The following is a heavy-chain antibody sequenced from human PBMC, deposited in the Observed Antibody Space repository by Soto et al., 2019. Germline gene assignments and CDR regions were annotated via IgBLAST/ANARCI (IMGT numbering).Heavy chain of an antibody. CDR3: ARDGFIYDSSGYYYGFDY. Sequence: ASVKVSCKASGYTFTSYGISWVRQAPGQGLEWMGWISAYNGNTNYAQKLQGRVTMTTDTSTSAAYMELRSLRPDDTAVYYCARDGFIYDSSGYYYGFDYWGQGTLVTVSS. D-gene: IGHD3-22*01. V-gene: IGHV1-18*01. CDR1: GYTFTSYG. J-gene: IGHJ4*02. CDR2: ISAYNGNT.